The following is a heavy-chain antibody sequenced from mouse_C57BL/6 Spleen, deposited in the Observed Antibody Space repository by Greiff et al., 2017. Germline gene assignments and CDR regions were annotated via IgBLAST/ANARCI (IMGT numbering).Heavy chain of an antibody. CDR1: GYTFTGYY. D-gene: IGHD2-1*01. Sequence: VQMQQSGPELVMPGASVKLSCKASGYTFTGYYMNWVKQSPEKSLEWIGEINPSTGGTTYNQKFKAKATLTVDKSSSTAYMQLKSLTSEDSAVYYCARDYGNFLRAMDYWGQGTSVTVSS. CDR2: INPSTGGT. J-gene: IGHJ4*01. CDR3: ARDYGNFLRAMDY. V-gene: IGHV1-42*01.